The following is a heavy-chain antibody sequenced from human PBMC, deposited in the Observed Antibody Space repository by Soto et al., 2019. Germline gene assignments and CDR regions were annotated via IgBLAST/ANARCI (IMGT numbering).Heavy chain of an antibody. J-gene: IGHJ4*02. CDR2: IFYTGTT. Sequence: PSETLSLTCSVSGGSVSYNSYYWGWIRQPPGKGLEWVGGIFYTGTTYYNPSLKDRLSISVDTSKNSFSLNLTSVNAADTAVYFCARLVVVAPVANVWGQGALVTVSS. CDR1: GGSVSYNSYY. V-gene: IGHV4-39*01. D-gene: IGHD2-21*01. CDR3: ARLVVVAPVANV.